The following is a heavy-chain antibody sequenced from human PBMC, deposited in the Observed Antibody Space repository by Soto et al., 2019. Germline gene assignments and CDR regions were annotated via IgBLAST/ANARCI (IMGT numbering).Heavy chain of an antibody. J-gene: IGHJ4*02. D-gene: IGHD6-13*01. V-gene: IGHV1-18*01. CDR2: ISAYNGNT. Sequence: QVQLVQSGAEVKKPGASVKVSCKASGYTFTSYGISWVRQAPGQGLEWMGWISAYNGNTNYAQKLQGRVTMTTDTXXXXXXXXXXXLXSXXXXXXXXARDWAAAGPFDYWGQGTLVTVSS. CDR3: ARDWAAAGPFDY. CDR1: GYTFTSYG.